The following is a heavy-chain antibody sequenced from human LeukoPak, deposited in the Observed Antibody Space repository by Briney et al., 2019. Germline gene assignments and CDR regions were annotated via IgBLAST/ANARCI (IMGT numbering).Heavy chain of an antibody. Sequence: GGSLRLSCAASGFTFSSYSMNWVRQAPGKGLEWVSSISSSSSYIYYADSVKGRFTISRDNAKNSLYLQMISLRAEDTAVYYCARDSPLARDAFDIWGQGTMVTVSS. D-gene: IGHD3-16*01. J-gene: IGHJ3*02. CDR2: ISSSSSYI. V-gene: IGHV3-21*01. CDR3: ARDSPLARDAFDI. CDR1: GFTFSSYS.